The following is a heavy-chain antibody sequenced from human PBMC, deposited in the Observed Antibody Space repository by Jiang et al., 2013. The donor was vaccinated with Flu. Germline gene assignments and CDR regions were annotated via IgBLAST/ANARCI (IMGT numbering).Heavy chain of an antibody. CDR2: INHSGST. CDR1: GGSFSGYY. CDR3: ASGSYYGIDY. Sequence: LKPSETLSLTCAVYGGSFSGYYWSWIRQPPGKGLEWIGEINHSGSTNYNPSLKSRVTISVDTSKNQFSLKLSSVTAADTAVYYCASGSYYGIDYWGQGTLVTVSS. D-gene: IGHD1-26*01. J-gene: IGHJ4*02. V-gene: IGHV4-34*01.